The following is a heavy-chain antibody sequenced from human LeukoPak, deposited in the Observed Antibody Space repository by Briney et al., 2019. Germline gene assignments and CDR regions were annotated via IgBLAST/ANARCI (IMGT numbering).Heavy chain of an antibody. J-gene: IGHJ2*01. CDR2: INSDGSST. Sequence: GSLRLSCAASGFPFISYWMHWVRQAPGKGLVWVSRINSDGSSTSYADSVKGGFTISRDNAKNTLYLQMNSLRAEDTAVHYCARGRNDWYVDLWGRGTLVTVSS. CDR3: ARGRNDWYVDL. D-gene: IGHD1-14*01. V-gene: IGHV3-74*01. CDR1: GFPFISYW.